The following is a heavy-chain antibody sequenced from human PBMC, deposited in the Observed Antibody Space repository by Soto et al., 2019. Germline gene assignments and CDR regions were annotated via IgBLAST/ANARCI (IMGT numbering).Heavy chain of an antibody. CDR2: IVVGSGNT. D-gene: IGHD3-3*01. Sequence: ASVKLSCKASGVTFTSSAVQWVRQARGQRLEWIGWIVVGSGNTNYAQKFQERVTITRDMSTSTAYMELSSLRSEDTAVYYCAAGTGSTRYYDFWSGYYTDWFDPWGQGTLVTVSS. V-gene: IGHV1-58*01. CDR3: AAGTGSTRYYDFWSGYYTDWFDP. J-gene: IGHJ5*02. CDR1: GVTFTSSA.